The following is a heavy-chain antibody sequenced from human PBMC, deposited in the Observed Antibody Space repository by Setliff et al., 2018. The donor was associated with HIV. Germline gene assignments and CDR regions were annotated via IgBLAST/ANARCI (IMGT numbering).Heavy chain of an antibody. J-gene: IGHJ4*02. V-gene: IGHV3-7*01. CDR1: GFTFSSYW. CDR3: AGSRGYFVQAD. CDR2: IKQDGSEK. D-gene: IGHD3-22*01. Sequence: GGSLRLSCAASGFTFSSYWMSWVRQAPGKGLEWVANIKQDGSEKYYVDSVKGRFTISRDNARNSVYLQMNSLRAEDTAVYYCAGSRGYFVQADWGQGTLVTVSS.